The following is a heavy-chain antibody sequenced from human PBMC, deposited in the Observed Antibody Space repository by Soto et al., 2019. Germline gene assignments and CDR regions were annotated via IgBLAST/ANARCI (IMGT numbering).Heavy chain of an antibody. J-gene: IGHJ4*02. CDR2: ISGGGSNT. CDR3: AKDSNKYSSSLRGRYFDY. CDR1: GFPFSSYV. Sequence: EVQLLESGGGLVQRGGSLGLSCAASGFPFSSYVMSWVRQAPGKGLEWVSGISGGGSNTFYADYVKGRFTISRDNSKNTLLLQMNSLGAEDTAVYYCAKDSNKYSSSLRGRYFDYWGQGIGVTVSS. V-gene: IGHV3-23*01. D-gene: IGHD4-4*01.